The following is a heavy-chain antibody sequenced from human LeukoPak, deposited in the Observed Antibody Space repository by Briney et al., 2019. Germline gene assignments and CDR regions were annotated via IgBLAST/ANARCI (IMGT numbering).Heavy chain of an antibody. V-gene: IGHV3-7*01. D-gene: IGHD4-17*01. CDR2: IKQHGSEK. J-gene: IGHJ6*03. CDR1: GFIFSSYW. CDR3: ARVRGDYYTDV. Sequence: GGSLRLSCAASGFIFSSYWMTWVRQAPGKGLEWVANIKQHGSEKYYVDSVKGRFTISRDNAKNSLYLQMNSLRAEDTAVYYCARVRGDYYTDVWGKGTTVTVSS.